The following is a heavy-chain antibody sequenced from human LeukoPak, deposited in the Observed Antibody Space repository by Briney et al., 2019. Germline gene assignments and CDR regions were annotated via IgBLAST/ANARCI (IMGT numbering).Heavy chain of an antibody. CDR1: GGSISSGVYY. J-gene: IGHJ4*02. CDR2: IYHRGTT. CDR3: ARASDSSGFYAAYYFDS. Sequence: SQTLSLTCNVSGGSISSGVYYWSWIRHHPAKGLEWIGYIYHRGTTFYNSVHKSRVTISVDRSKNQFSLKLSSVTAADTAAYYCARASDSSGFYAAYYFDSWGQGILVTVSS. D-gene: IGHD3-22*01. V-gene: IGHV4-31*03.